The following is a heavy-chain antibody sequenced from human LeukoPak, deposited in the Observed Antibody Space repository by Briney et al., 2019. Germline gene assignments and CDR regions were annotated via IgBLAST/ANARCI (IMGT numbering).Heavy chain of an antibody. V-gene: IGHV1-8*02. Sequence: ASVKVSCKASGYSFTNYDINWVRQAAGQGLEWMGWVNPNNGDAGFSQKFQGRVTLTSNTSLTTAYMELTSLTSEDTAVYYCARVDGSPDYWGQGTLVTVSS. CDR2: VNPNNGDA. J-gene: IGHJ4*02. CDR3: ARVDGSPDY. CDR1: GYSFTNYD. D-gene: IGHD2-15*01.